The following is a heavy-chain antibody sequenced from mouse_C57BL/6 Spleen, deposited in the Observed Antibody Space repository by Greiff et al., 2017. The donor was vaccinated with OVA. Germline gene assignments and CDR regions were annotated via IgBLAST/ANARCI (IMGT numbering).Heavy chain of an antibody. CDR3: AKMMGNYVYYAMDY. CDR1: GFSLTSYG. CDR2: IWGDGST. D-gene: IGHD2-1*01. Sequence: VQLQQSGPGLVAPSQSLSITCTVSGFSLTSYGVSWVRQPPGKGLEWLGVIWGDGSTNYHSALISRLSISKDNSKSQVCLKLNSLQTDDTATYYCAKMMGNYVYYAMDYWGQGTSVTVSS. V-gene: IGHV2-3*01. J-gene: IGHJ4*01.